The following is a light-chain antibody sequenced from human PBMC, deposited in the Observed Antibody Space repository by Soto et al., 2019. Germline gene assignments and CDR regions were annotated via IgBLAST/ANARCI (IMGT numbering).Light chain of an antibody. J-gene: IGKJ2*01. CDR3: QQSYSTLLYT. CDR1: QSISSY. Sequence: DLQMTQSPSSLSASVGDRVIITCRASQSISSYLNWYQQKPGKAPRLLIYDASSLQSGVPSRFSGSGSGTDFTLTINSLQPEDFATYYCQQSYSTLLYTFGQGTKVEI. CDR2: DAS. V-gene: IGKV1-39*01.